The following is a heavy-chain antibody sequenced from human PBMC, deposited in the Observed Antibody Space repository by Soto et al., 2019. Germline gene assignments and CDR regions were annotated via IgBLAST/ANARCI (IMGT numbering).Heavy chain of an antibody. D-gene: IGHD3-3*01. CDR2: ISGSGGST. V-gene: IGHV3-23*01. CDR3: AKDRLVTIFGVVISPLALDI. J-gene: IGHJ3*02. Sequence: TGGSLRLSCAASGFTFSSYAMSWVRQAPGKGLEWVSAISGSGGSTYYADSVKGRFTISRDNSKNTLYLQMNSLRAEDTAVYYCAKDRLVTIFGVVISPLALDIWGQGTMVTGSS. CDR1: GFTFSSYA.